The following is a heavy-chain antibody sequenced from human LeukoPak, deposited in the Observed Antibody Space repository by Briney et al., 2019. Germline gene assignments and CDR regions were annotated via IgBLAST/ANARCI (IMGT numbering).Heavy chain of an antibody. J-gene: IGHJ4*02. D-gene: IGHD1-26*01. Sequence: GGSLRLSCAASGFTFSTYGMHWVRQAPGKGLGWVAIIWYDGSNKYYADSVKGRFTISRDISKNTLHLQMNSLRADDTAVYYCAREESGSLDFWGQGTLVTVSS. CDR2: IWYDGSNK. CDR1: GFTFSTYG. V-gene: IGHV3-33*01. CDR3: AREESGSLDF.